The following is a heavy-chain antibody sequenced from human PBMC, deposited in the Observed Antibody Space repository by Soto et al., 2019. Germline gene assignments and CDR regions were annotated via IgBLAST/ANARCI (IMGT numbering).Heavy chain of an antibody. Sequence: ASVKVSCKASGYTFTSYAIHWVRQAPGQRLEWMGWINAGNGNTKYSQKFQGRVTITRDTSASTAYMELSSLRSEDTAVYYCARDPLYSSSWYKGYSYYGMDVWGQGTTVTVSS. D-gene: IGHD6-13*01. CDR2: INAGNGNT. V-gene: IGHV1-3*01. CDR3: ARDPLYSSSWYKGYSYYGMDV. J-gene: IGHJ6*02. CDR1: GYTFTSYA.